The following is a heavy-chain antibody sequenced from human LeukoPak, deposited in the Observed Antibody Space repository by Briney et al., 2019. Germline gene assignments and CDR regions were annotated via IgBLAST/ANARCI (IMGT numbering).Heavy chain of an antibody. D-gene: IGHD5-18*01. CDR1: GFTFSNYV. CDR3: ARDLSGYSYGFGGDL. CDR2: ISHSGGST. Sequence: GGSLRLSCAASGFTFSNYVMSWVRQAPGKGLEWVSVISHSGGSTYYADSVKGRFTISRDPSKNSLDLQMDSLRVDDTAVYYCARDLSGYSYGFGGDLWGQGTLVTVSS. V-gene: IGHV3-23*01. J-gene: IGHJ4*02.